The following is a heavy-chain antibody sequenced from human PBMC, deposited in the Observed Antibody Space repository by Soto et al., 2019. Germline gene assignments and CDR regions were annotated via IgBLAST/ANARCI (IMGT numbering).Heavy chain of an antibody. CDR1: GFTFSNYD. Sequence: EVQVLESGGGLVQPGGSLRLSCVASGFTFSNYDMSWVRQAPGKALEWVSGISGSGGTTYYADSVKGRFTISRDNSKDSLYMQRNGLRADDTAVYYCAKGGDYDSDGLLDYWGQGTLVTVSS. D-gene: IGHD3-22*01. CDR3: AKGGDYDSDGLLDY. CDR2: ISGSGGTT. J-gene: IGHJ4*02. V-gene: IGHV3-23*01.